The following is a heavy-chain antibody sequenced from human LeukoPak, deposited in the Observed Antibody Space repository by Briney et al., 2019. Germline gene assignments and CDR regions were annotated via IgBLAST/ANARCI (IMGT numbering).Heavy chain of an antibody. CDR3: ATASYYYDSSGYTYYFDY. J-gene: IGHJ4*02. CDR2: IYYSGST. CDR1: GGSISSYY. V-gene: IGHV4-59*12. Sequence: SETLSLTCTVSGGSISSYYWSWIRQPPGKGLEWIGYIYYSGSTNYNPSLKSRVTISVDTSKNQFSLKLSSVTAADTAVYYCATASYYYDSSGYTYYFDYWGQGTLVTVSS. D-gene: IGHD3-22*01.